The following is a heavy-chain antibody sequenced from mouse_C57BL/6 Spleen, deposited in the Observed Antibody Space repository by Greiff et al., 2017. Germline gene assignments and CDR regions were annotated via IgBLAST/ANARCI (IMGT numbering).Heavy chain of an antibody. D-gene: IGHD5-1*01. CDR1: GFSLTSYA. CDR3: ARRVYAMDY. Sequence: VQRVESGPGLVAPSQSLSITCTVSGFSLTSYAISWVRQPPGKGLDWLGVIWTGGGTNYNSALKSRLSISKDNSKSKVFLKMNSLQTDDTARYYCARRVYAMDYWGQGTSVTVSS. J-gene: IGHJ4*01. CDR2: IWTGGGT. V-gene: IGHV2-9-1*01.